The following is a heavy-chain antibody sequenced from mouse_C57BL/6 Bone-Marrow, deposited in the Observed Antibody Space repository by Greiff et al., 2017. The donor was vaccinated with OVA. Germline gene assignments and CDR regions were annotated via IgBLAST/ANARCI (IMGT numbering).Heavy chain of an antibody. J-gene: IGHJ2*01. Sequence: EVHLVESGAELVRPGASVKLSCTASGFNIKDDYMHWVKQRPEQGLEWIGWIDPENGDTEYASKFQGKATITADTSSNTAYLQLSSLTSEDTAVYYCTTPPAFDYWGQGTTLTVSS. CDR3: TTPPAFDY. V-gene: IGHV14-4*01. CDR2: IDPENGDT. CDR1: GFNIKDDY.